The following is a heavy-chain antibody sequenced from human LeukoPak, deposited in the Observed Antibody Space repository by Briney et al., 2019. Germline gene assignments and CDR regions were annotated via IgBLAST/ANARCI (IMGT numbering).Heavy chain of an antibody. Sequence: SGTLSLTCAVSGDSITSNKWWRWVRQSPEKGLEWIGEIYHSGATNYNPSLKSRVTMSVDKSKNQFSLNLSSVTAADTAVYYCANGSHAVTTHFDYWGQGTLVTVSS. CDR3: ANGSHAVTTHFDY. CDR2: IYHSGAT. CDR1: GDSITSNKW. D-gene: IGHD3-16*01. J-gene: IGHJ4*02. V-gene: IGHV4-4*02.